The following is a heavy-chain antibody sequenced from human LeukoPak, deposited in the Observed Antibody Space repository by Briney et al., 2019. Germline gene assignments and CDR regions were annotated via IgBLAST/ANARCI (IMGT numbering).Heavy chain of an antibody. CDR1: GYSISSGYY. D-gene: IGHD5-18*01. CDR2: IYHSGST. CDR3: TREGYSSPDY. V-gene: IGHV4-38-2*02. J-gene: IGHJ4*02. Sequence: PSETLSLTCTVSGYSISSGYYWGWIRQPPGKGLEWIGSIYHSGSTYYNPSLKSRVTISMDTSKNQFSLKLSAVTAADTAVYYCTREGYSSPDYWGQGTLVTVSS.